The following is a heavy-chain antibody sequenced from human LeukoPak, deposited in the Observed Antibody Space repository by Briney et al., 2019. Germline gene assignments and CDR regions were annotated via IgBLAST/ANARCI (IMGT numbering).Heavy chain of an antibody. J-gene: IGHJ4*02. CDR2: IKQDGSEK. CDR1: EFTFSSYW. Sequence: GGSLRLSCAASEFTFSSYWMSWVRQAPGKGLEWVANIKQDGSEKYYVDSVKGRFTISRDNAKNSLYLQMNSLRAEDTAVYYCVRAVSTGTVDYWGQGTLVTVSS. D-gene: IGHD1-1*01. V-gene: IGHV3-7*01. CDR3: VRAVSTGTVDY.